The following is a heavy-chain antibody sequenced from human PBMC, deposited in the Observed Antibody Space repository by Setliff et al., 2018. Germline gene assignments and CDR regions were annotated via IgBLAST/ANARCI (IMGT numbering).Heavy chain of an antibody. CDR3: ARDNYYDSTQDAFDI. V-gene: IGHV3-21*06. J-gene: IGHJ3*02. CDR2: ISARTGLT. CDR1: GFTFSSYT. Sequence: PGGSLRLSCEASGFTFSSYTMTWVRQVPGEGLEWVSGISARTGLTYYAASVKGRFTISRDNANNSLFLQMDTLRPEDTAVYYCARDNYYDSTQDAFDIWGQGTMVTVSS. D-gene: IGHD3-22*01.